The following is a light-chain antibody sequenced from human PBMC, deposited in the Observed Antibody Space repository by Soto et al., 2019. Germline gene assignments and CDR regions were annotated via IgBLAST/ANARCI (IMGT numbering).Light chain of an antibody. Sequence: EIVLTQSPATLSLSPGERATLSCRASQTVYSYLAWYQQKPGQAPRLLIHDASNRATGIPARFSGSGSGTDFTLTISSLEPEDFAVYYCQQRSSWPITFGQGTRLEIK. CDR2: DAS. CDR1: QTVYSY. CDR3: QQRSSWPIT. V-gene: IGKV3-11*01. J-gene: IGKJ5*01.